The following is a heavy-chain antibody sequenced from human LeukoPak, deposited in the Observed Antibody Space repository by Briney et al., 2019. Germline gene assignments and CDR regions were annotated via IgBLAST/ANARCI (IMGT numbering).Heavy chain of an antibody. CDR2: ISAYNGNT. D-gene: IGHD2-2*01. V-gene: IGHV1-18*01. CDR3: ARSQGIVVVPAAMRYYYGMDV. J-gene: IGHJ6*02. CDR1: GYTFTSYG. Sequence: ASVKVSCKASGYTFTSYGISWVRQAPGQGLEWMGWISAYNGNTNYAQKLQGRVTMTTDISTSTAYMELRSLRSDDTAVYYCARSQGIVVVPAAMRYYYGMDVWGQGTTVTVSS.